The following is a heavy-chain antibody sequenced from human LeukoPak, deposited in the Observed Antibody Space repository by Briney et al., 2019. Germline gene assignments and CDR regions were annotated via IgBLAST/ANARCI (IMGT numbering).Heavy chain of an antibody. CDR1: GGTFSSYA. CDR3: ARDLSVPADYYDSSARGYFDY. CDR2: IIPIFGTA. Sequence: SVKVSCKASGGTFSSYAISWLRQAPGQGLEWIGGIIPIFGTANYAQKFQGRVTITTDESTSTAYMELSSLRSEDTAVYYCARDLSVPADYYDSSARGYFDYWGQGTLVTVSS. J-gene: IGHJ4*02. D-gene: IGHD3-22*01. V-gene: IGHV1-69*05.